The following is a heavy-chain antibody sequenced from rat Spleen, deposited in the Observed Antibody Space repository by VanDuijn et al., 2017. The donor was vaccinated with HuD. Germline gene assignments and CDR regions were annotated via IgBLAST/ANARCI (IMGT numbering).Heavy chain of an antibody. D-gene: IGHD1-9*01. CDR2: ITNAAGKV. V-gene: IGHV5-25*01. CDR1: GFTFSNYY. CDR3: ARPTTGIPFNY. Sequence: EVQLVESGGGLVQPGRSMKLSCAALGFTFSNYYMAWVRQAPAKGLEWVASITNAAGKVHYPDSVKGRFTISRDNAKSTLYLQKDSLRSEDTAIYYCARPTTGIPFNYWGQGVMVTVSS. J-gene: IGHJ2*01.